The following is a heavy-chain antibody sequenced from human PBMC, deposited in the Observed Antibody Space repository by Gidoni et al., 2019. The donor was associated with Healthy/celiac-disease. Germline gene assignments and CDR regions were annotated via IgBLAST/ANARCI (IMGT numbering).Heavy chain of an antibody. CDR2: ISYDGSNK. CDR3: ARMVIVVVITMTEYYFDY. J-gene: IGHJ4*02. CDR1: GFTFSSYA. Sequence: QVQLVESGGGLVQPGRSLRLSCAASGFTFSSYAMHWVRQAPGKGLEWVAVISYDGSNKYYEDSVKGRFTISRDNSKNTLYLQMNSLRAEDTAVYYCARMVIVVVITMTEYYFDYWGQGTLVTVSS. V-gene: IGHV3-30-3*01. D-gene: IGHD3-22*01.